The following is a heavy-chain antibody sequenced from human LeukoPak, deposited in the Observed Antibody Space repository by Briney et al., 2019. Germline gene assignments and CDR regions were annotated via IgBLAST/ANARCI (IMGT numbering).Heavy chain of an antibody. CDR2: IYYSGST. J-gene: IGHJ6*02. D-gene: IGHD2-21*02. CDR1: GGSISSYY. Sequence: SETLSLTCTVSGGSISSYYWSWIRQPPGKGLEWIGYIYYSGSTNYNPSLKSRVTISVDTSKNQFSLKLSSVTAADTAVYYCARGDCGGDCYSKGDYYYYGMDVWGQGTTVTVSS. CDR3: ARGDCGGDCYSKGDYYYYGMDV. V-gene: IGHV4-59*12.